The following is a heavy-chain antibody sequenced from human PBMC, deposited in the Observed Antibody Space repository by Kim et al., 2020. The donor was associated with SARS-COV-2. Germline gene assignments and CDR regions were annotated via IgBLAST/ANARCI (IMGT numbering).Heavy chain of an antibody. CDR1: GGSISSYY. CDR3: ARVALSLTGYSSSPGWFDP. Sequence: SETLSLTCTVSGGSISSYYWSWIRQPPGKGLEWIGYIYYSGSTNYNPSLKSRVTISVDTSKNQFPLKLSSVTAADTAVYYCARVALSLTGYSSSPGWFDPWGQGTLVTVSS. J-gene: IGHJ5*02. D-gene: IGHD6-13*01. V-gene: IGHV4-59*01. CDR2: IYYSGST.